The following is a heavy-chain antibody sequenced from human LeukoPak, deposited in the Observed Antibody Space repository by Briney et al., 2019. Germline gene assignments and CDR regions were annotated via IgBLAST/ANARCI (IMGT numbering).Heavy chain of an antibody. CDR2: IYYSGST. CDR1: GGSISSGGYY. V-gene: IGHV4-31*03. D-gene: IGHD3-10*01. CDR3: ARDPGGGLDY. J-gene: IGHJ4*02. Sequence: SETPSLTCTVPGGSISSGGYYWSWIRQHPGKGLEWIGYIYYSGSTYYNPSLKSRVTISVDTSKNQFSLKLSSVTAADTAVYYCARDPGGGLDYWGQGTLVTVSS.